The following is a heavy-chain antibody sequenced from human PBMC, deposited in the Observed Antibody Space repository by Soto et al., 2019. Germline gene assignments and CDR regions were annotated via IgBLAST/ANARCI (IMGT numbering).Heavy chain of an antibody. D-gene: IGHD3-10*01. CDR3: ARQGAKNYYGSGPQHFDY. CDR1: GGSISSSSYY. Sequence: SETLSLTCTVSGGSISSSSYYWGLIRQPPGKGLEWIGSIYYSGSTYYNPSLKSRVTISVDTSKNQFSLKLSSVTAADTAVYYCARQGAKNYYGSGPQHFDYWGQGTLVTVSS. V-gene: IGHV4-39*01. J-gene: IGHJ4*02. CDR2: IYYSGST.